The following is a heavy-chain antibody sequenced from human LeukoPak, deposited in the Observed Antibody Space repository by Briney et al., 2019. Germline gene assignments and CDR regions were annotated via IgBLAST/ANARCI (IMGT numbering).Heavy chain of an antibody. CDR3: AGSRGYSYGYPRYYYGMDV. CDR1: GGTFSSYA. D-gene: IGHD5-18*01. V-gene: IGHV1-69*13. Sequence: ASVEVSCKASGGTFSSYAISWVRQAPGQGLEWMGGIIPIFGTANYAQKFQGRVTITADESTSTAYMELSSLRSEDTAVYYCAGSRGYSYGYPRYYYGMDVWGQGTTVTVSS. J-gene: IGHJ6*02. CDR2: IIPIFGTA.